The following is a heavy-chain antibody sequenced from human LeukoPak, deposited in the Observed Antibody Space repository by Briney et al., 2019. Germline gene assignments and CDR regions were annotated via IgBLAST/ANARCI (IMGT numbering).Heavy chain of an antibody. Sequence: LSLTCTVYGGSISSDYWSWIRQAPGKGLEWVSYISSSSGYTNYADSVKGRFTISRDNAKNSLYLQMSSLRADDTAVYYCARELWCGGDCYFPDYWGQGTLVPVSS. CDR1: GGSISSDY. CDR2: ISSSSGYT. V-gene: IGHV3-11*05. D-gene: IGHD2-21*02. CDR3: ARELWCGGDCYFPDY. J-gene: IGHJ4*02.